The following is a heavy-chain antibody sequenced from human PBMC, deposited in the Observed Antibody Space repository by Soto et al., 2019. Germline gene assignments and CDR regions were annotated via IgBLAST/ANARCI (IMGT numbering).Heavy chain of an antibody. CDR1: GGSVITGSYD. CDR3: ARDGHGMDV. J-gene: IGHJ6*02. V-gene: IGHV4-61*01. Sequence: SETLSLTCTVSGGSVITGSYDWSWIRQPPGKGLEWIGKIFFTGSAHYNPSLRNRVTMSVDTSKDQFSLTLTSVTAADTAVYYCARDGHGMDVWGQGTTVTVSS. CDR2: IFFTGSA.